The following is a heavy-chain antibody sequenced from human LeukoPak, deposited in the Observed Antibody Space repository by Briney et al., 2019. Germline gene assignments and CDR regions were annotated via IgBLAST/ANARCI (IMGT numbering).Heavy chain of an antibody. V-gene: IGHV3-23*01. CDR2: ISGSGGST. CDR3: AKDSDYDYSGYDSDYYGMDV. J-gene: IGHJ6*02. D-gene: IGHD5-12*01. Sequence: GASLRLSCVASGFTFSSYAMSWVRQAPGKGLEWVSAISGSGGSTYYADSVKGRFTISRDNSKNTLYLQMNSLRAEDTAVYYCAKDSDYDYSGYDSDYYGMDVWGQGTTVTVSS. CDR1: GFTFSSYA.